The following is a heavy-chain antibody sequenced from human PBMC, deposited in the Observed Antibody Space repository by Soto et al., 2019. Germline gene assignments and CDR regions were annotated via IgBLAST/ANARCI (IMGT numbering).Heavy chain of an antibody. V-gene: IGHV3-23*01. J-gene: IGHJ4*02. CDR2: ISGSGGST. CDR3: AKPTGPLRYFDWLPTTFDY. D-gene: IGHD3-9*01. Sequence: GGSLRLSCAASGFTFSSYAMSWVRQAPGKGLEWVSAISGSGGSTYYADSVKGRFTISRDNSKNTLYLQMNSLRAEDTAVYYCAKPTGPLRYFDWLPTTFDYWGQGTLVTVSS. CDR1: GFTFSSYA.